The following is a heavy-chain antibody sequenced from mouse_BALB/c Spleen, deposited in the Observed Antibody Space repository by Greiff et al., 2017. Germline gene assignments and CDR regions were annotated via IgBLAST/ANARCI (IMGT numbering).Heavy chain of an antibody. J-gene: IGHJ4*01. D-gene: IGHD2-14*01. CDR1: GFTFSSYA. V-gene: IGHV5-9-3*01. CDR2: ISSGGSYT. CDR3: ARVRGRYRYDLDNNAVDY. Sequence: EVKLMESGGGLVKPGGSLKLSCAASGFTFSSYAMSWVRQTPEKRLEWVATISSGGSYTYYPDSVKGRFTISRDNPTNTLFLQMTSLRSEDTAMYSCARVRGRYRYDLDNNAVDYWGQGTSVTVSA.